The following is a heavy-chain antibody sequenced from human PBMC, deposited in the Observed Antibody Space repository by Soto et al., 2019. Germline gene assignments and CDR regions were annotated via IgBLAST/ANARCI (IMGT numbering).Heavy chain of an antibody. CDR3: APGPRCRDWNYDEY. D-gene: IGHD1-7*01. CDR2: FDPEDGET. J-gene: IGHJ4*02. Sequence: AAVKVSCKVSGYTLTELSMHWVRQAPGKGLEGMGGFDPEDGETIYAQKVQGRVTMTEVTSTYTADRELSSLRSEDTAVYYCAPGPRCRDWNYDEYWGQ. V-gene: IGHV1-24*01. CDR1: GYTLTELS.